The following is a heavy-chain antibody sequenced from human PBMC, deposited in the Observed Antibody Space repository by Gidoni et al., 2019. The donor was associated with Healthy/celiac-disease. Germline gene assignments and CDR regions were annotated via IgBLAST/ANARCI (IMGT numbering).Heavy chain of an antibody. Sequence: EVQLVESGGGLVQPGGSLRLSCAASVFTVSSNYMSWVRQAPGKGLEWVSVIYSGGSTYYADSVKGRFTISRDNSKNTLYLQMNSLRAEDTAVYYGARARGYCSGGSCYQFAFDIWGQGTMVTVSS. J-gene: IGHJ3*02. V-gene: IGHV3-66*01. CDR3: ARARGYCSGGSCYQFAFDI. CDR2: IYSGGST. CDR1: VFTVSSNY. D-gene: IGHD2-15*01.